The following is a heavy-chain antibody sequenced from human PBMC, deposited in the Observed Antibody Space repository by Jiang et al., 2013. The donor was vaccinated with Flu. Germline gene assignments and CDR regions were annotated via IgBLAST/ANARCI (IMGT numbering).Heavy chain of an antibody. V-gene: IGHV7-4-1*02. CDR3: ARDWGMGWFDP. J-gene: IGHJ5*02. D-gene: IGHD3-16*01. Sequence: NTNTGNPTYAQGFTGRFVFSLDTSVSTAYLQISSLKAEDTAVYYCARDWGMGWFDPWGQGTLVTVSS. CDR2: NTNTGNP.